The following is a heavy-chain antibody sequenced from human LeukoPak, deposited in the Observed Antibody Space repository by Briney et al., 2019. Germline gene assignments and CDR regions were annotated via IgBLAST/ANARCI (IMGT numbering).Heavy chain of an antibody. V-gene: IGHV3-21*01. J-gene: IGHJ4*02. CDR3: ARVRGYYDSSGPRDY. CDR1: GFTFSTYS. Sequence: GGSLRLSCAASGFTFSTYSMNWVRQAPGKGLEWVSSITSPVGRMYYADSLKGRIAISRDNARSTLYLQMNSLRAEDTAVYYCARVRGYYDSSGPRDYWGQGTLVTVSS. CDR2: ITSPVGRM. D-gene: IGHD3-22*01.